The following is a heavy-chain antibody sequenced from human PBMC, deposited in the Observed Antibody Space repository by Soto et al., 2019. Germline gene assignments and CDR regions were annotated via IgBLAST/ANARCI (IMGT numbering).Heavy chain of an antibody. CDR3: AKVDVSTAGSFDY. D-gene: IGHD6-13*01. Sequence: VGSLRLSCVAPGFTFSRHGLSWVRQAPGKGLEWVSTINPSGDSTFYADSVKGRFTISRDNSKNTVYLQMNSLSVGDTAVYLCAKVDVSTAGSFDYWGQGALVTVSS. CDR1: GFTFSRHG. CDR2: INPSGDST. V-gene: IGHV3-23*01. J-gene: IGHJ4*02.